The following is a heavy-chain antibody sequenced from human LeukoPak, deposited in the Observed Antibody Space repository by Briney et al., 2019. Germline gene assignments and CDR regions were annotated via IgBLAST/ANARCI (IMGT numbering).Heavy chain of an antibody. CDR1: GYTFTSYD. Sequence: ASVKVSCKASGYTFTSYDINWVRQATGQGLEWMGWMNPNSGGTNYAQKFQGRVTMTRDTSISTAYMELSRLRSDDTAVYYCARDRSLTTVRGVITRAFGYWGQGTLVTVSS. J-gene: IGHJ4*02. D-gene: IGHD3-10*01. CDR3: ARDRSLTTVRGVITRAFGY. V-gene: IGHV1-2*02. CDR2: MNPNSGGT.